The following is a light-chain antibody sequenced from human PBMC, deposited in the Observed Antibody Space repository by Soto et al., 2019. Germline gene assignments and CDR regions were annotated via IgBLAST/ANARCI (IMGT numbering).Light chain of an antibody. V-gene: IGKV3-11*01. CDR3: QQRSSWPWT. J-gene: IGKJ1*01. Sequence: EIVLTQSPATLSLSPGDRATLSCRASHSVGSLLAWYQQKPGQAPRLLIYFASNRATGIPDRFGGSGSGTDFTLTIDSLEPEDFALFYCQQRSSWPWTFGQGTRMEIK. CDR1: HSVGSL. CDR2: FAS.